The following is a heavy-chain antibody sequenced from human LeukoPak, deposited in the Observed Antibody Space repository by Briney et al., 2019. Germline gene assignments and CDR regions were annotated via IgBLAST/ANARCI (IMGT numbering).Heavy chain of an antibody. CDR2: INHSGST. D-gene: IGHD6-19*01. Sequence: SETLSLTCAVYGGSFSGYYWSWIRQPPGKGREWIGEINHSGSTNYNPSLKGRVPISVDTSKKQFSLKLSSVTAADTAVYYCARGGGYSSGWYTVYYFDYWGQGTLVTVSS. V-gene: IGHV4-34*01. CDR1: GGSFSGYY. J-gene: IGHJ4*02. CDR3: ARGGGYSSGWYTVYYFDY.